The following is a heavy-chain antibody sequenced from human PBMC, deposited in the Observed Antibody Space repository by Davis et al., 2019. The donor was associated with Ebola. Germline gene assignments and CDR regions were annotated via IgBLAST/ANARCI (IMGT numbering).Heavy chain of an antibody. J-gene: IGHJ6*02. CDR1: GFTFSDYY. V-gene: IGHV3-30*03. D-gene: IGHD1-26*01. CDR2: ISYDGSNK. CDR3: ARDQCGSYSRCYYGMDV. Sequence: GESLKISCAASGFTFSDYYMSWIRQAPGKGLEWVAVISYDGSNKYYADSVKGRFTISRDNSKNTLYLQMNSLRAEDTAVYYCARDQCGSYSRCYYGMDVWGQGTTVTVSS.